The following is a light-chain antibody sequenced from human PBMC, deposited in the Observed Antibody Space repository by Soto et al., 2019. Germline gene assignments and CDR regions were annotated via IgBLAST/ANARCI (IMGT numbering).Light chain of an antibody. CDR3: QNWGSGIVV. V-gene: IGLV4-69*01. Sequence: QSVLTQSPSASPALGASVKLTCTLNNGHSTYAIAWHQQQPEKGHRYLMKVNSDGSHRKGDGIPDRFSGSSSGAERYLTISSLQSEDEADYYCQNWGSGIVVFGGGTKVTVL. CDR2: VNSDGSH. CDR1: NGHSTYA. J-gene: IGLJ2*01.